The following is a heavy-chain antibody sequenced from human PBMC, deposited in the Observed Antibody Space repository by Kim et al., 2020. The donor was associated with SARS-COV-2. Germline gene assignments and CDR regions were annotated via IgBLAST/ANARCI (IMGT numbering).Heavy chain of an antibody. Sequence: GGSLRLSCAASGFTFSSYAMSWVRQAPGKGLEWVSAISSSGGSTYYADSVKGRFTISRDNSKNTLYLQMNSLRAEDTAVYYGAKEEYYYDSSGYYSGYYYCMDVWGQGPTVTVSS. CDR3: AKEEYYYDSSGYYSGYYYCMDV. D-gene: IGHD3-22*01. J-gene: IGHJ6*02. CDR2: ISSSGGST. CDR1: GFTFSSYA. V-gene: IGHV3-23*01.